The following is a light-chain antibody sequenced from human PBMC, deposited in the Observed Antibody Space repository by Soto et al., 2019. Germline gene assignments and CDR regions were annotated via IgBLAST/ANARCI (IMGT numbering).Light chain of an antibody. Sequence: QSVLTQPASVSGSPGQSITISCTGTSSDVGRYKLVSWYQQHPGKAPKLMIYDVSNRPSGVSNRFSGSKSGNTASLTISGLQAEDEADYYCSSYTTSTPLIFGGGTKLTVL. CDR3: SSYTTSTPLI. CDR1: SSDVGRYKL. J-gene: IGLJ2*01. V-gene: IGLV2-14*03. CDR2: DVS.